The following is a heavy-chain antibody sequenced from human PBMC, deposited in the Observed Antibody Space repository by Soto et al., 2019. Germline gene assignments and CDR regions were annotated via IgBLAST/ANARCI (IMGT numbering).Heavy chain of an antibody. Sequence: ASVKVSCKASGGTFSSYAISWVRQAPGQGLEWMGGIIPIFGTANYAQKFQGRVTITADESTSTAYMELSSLRSEDTAVYYCARGVGATLRDAFDIWGQGTMVTVSS. D-gene: IGHD1-26*01. CDR3: ARGVGATLRDAFDI. CDR1: GGTFSSYA. V-gene: IGHV1-69*13. J-gene: IGHJ3*02. CDR2: IIPIFGTA.